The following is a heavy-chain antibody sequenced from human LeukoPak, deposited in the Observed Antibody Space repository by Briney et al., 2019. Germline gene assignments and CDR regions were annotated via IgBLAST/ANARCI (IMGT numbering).Heavy chain of an antibody. D-gene: IGHD2-15*01. V-gene: IGHV3-30-3*01. CDR2: ISDDGSKK. CDR1: GFTFSSCA. Sequence: GRSLRLFCAASGFTFSSCAMYWVRQAPGKGLEWVALISDDGSKKYYVDSAGRFTISRDNSKNTVYLQMNSLRVEDTAIYYCAREKCSGGTCYSTVDYWVQGTLVTVSS. CDR3: AREKCSGGTCYSTVDY. J-gene: IGHJ4*02.